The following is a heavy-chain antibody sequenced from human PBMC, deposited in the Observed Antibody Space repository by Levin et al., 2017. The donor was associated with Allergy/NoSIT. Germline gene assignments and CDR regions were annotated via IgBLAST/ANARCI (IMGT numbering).Heavy chain of an antibody. Sequence: GGSLRLSCAASGFRFSTYGMHWVRQAPGKGPEWVAFISNDGTYEYYADSVKGLFSISRDNSKNTLYLQMNSLRPEDTATYYCARDGPYESFGYSGYYFDYWGRGILATVSS. CDR1: GFRFSTYG. CDR3: ARDGPYESFGYSGYYFDY. D-gene: IGHD3-22*01. J-gene: IGHJ4*02. CDR2: ISNDGTYE. V-gene: IGHV3-30*03.